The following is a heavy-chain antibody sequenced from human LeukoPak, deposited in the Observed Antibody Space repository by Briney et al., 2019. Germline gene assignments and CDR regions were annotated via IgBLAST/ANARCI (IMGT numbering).Heavy chain of an antibody. Sequence: KPSETLSLTCAVYGGSFSGYYWSWIRQPPGKGLEWIGEINHSGSTNYNPSLKSRVTISVDTSKNQFSLKLSSVTAADTAVYYCATQRRYCSGGSCYRYWYFDLWGRGTLVTVSS. CDR1: GGSFSGYY. V-gene: IGHV4-34*01. J-gene: IGHJ2*01. CDR3: ATQRRYCSGGSCYRYWYFDL. D-gene: IGHD2-15*01. CDR2: INHSGST.